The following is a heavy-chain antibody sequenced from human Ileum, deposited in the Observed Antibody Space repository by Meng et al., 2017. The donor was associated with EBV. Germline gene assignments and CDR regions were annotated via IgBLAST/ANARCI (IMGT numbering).Heavy chain of an antibody. CDR1: GDSMTNNNW. D-gene: IGHD2-8*01. CDR3: ARTGVGLAFDY. Sequence: EAGPGLVRSSAPPALPVGVLGDSMTNNNWCTWVRQPPGKGLEWIGEIYHSGSTTYNPSLQSRATISVDMSKKQFSLKLRSVTAADTAVYYCARTGVGLAFDYWGLGTLVTVSS. J-gene: IGHJ4*02. V-gene: IGHV4-4*02. CDR2: IYHSGST.